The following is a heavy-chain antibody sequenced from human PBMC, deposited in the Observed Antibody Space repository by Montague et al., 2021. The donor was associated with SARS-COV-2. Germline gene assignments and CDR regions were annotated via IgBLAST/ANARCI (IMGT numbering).Heavy chain of an antibody. CDR3: TRDRDYGDYLNWFNP. Sequence: SLRLSCAASGFTISSYWMSWVRQAPGKGLEWVANIRQDGSDKYYXDSVRGRSTIFRDNAKNSLYVQMNSLTAADTGVYYCTRDRDYGDYLNWFNPWGQGTLVTVSS. D-gene: IGHD4-17*01. J-gene: IGHJ5*02. V-gene: IGHV3-7*01. CDR2: IRQDGSDK. CDR1: GFTISSYW.